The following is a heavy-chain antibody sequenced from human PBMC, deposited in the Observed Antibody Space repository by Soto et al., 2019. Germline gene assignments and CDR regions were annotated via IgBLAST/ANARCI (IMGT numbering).Heavy chain of an antibody. D-gene: IGHD4-4*01. CDR2: IYPGDSDT. CDR1: GYSFTSYW. V-gene: IGHV5-51*01. J-gene: IGHJ6*02. Sequence: GESLKISCKGSGYSFTSYWIGWVRQMPGKGLEWMGIIYPGDSDTRYSPSFQGQVTISADKSISTAYLQWSSLKASDSAMYYCARQSTVTTGGMDVWGQGTTVTVSS. CDR3: ARQSTVTTGGMDV.